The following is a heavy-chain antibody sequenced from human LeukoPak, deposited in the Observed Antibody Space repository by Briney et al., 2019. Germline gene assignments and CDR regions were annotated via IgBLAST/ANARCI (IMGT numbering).Heavy chain of an antibody. CDR3: AKAVSLIVGAFDY. CDR2: IRYDGSNK. Sequence: GGSLRLSCAASGFTFSSYGMHWVRQAPGKGLEWVAFIRYDGSNKYYADSVKGRFTISRDNSKNTLYLQMNSLRAEDTAVYYCAKAVSLIVGAFDYWGQGTLVTVSS. J-gene: IGHJ4*02. CDR1: GFTFSSYG. D-gene: IGHD1-26*01. V-gene: IGHV3-30*02.